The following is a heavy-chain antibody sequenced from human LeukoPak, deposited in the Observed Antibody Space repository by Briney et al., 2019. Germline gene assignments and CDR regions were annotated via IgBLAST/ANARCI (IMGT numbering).Heavy chain of an antibody. Sequence: GGSLRLSCAASGFTFSSYSMNWVRQAPGKGLEWVSSISSSSGYIYYADSVKGRFTISRDNAKNSLYLQMNSLRAEDTAVYYCARDLYYYGSGSLFDAFDIWGQGTMVTVSS. CDR2: ISSSSGYI. CDR1: GFTFSSYS. D-gene: IGHD3-10*01. V-gene: IGHV3-21*01. J-gene: IGHJ3*02. CDR3: ARDLYYYGSGSLFDAFDI.